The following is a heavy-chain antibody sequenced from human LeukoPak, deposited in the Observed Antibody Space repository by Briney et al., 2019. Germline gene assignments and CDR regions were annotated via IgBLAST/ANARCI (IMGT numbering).Heavy chain of an antibody. J-gene: IGHJ4*02. CDR3: ASLFLDDSSVSSPDTNYDY. CDR1: GFTFSSYA. V-gene: IGHV3-30*04. CDR2: ISYDGSNK. Sequence: GRSLRLSCAASGFTFSSYAMHWVRQAPGKGLEWVAVISYDGSNKYYADSVKGRFTISRDNSKNTLYLQMNSLRAEDTAVYYCASLFLDDSSVSSPDTNYDYWGQGTLVTVSS. D-gene: IGHD3-22*01.